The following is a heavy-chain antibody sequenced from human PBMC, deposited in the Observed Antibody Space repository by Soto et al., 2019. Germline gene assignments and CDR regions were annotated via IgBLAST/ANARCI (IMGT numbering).Heavy chain of an antibody. J-gene: IGHJ4*02. Sequence: GGSLRLSXAASGFTFSSYAMSWVRQAPGKGLEWVSAISGSGGSTYYADSVKGRFTISRDNSKNTLYLQMNSLRAEDTAVYYCAKDLLGPTDLGYWGQGTLVTVSS. CDR3: AKDLLGPTDLGY. CDR2: ISGSGGST. D-gene: IGHD1-26*01. V-gene: IGHV3-23*01. CDR1: GFTFSSYA.